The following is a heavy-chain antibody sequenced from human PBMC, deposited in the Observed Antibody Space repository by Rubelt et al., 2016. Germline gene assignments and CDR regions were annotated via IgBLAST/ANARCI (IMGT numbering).Heavy chain of an antibody. CDR2: ST. CDR3: ATKEWLRRPVGY. V-gene: IGHV3-23*01. J-gene: IGHJ4*02. D-gene: IGHD5-12*01. Sequence: STYYADSVKGRFTISRDNSKNTLYLQMNSLRAEDTAVYYCATKEWLRRPVGYWGQGTLVTVSS.